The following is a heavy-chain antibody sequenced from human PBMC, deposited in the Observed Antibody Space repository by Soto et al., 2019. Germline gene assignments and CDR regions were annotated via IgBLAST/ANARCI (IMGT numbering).Heavy chain of an antibody. V-gene: IGHV4-31*03. J-gene: IGHJ6*03. CDR1: GGSISSGGYY. CDR2: IYYSGST. CDR3: ARAPPRYCSSTSCSGPNYYYYMDV. Sequence: SETLSLTCTVSGGSISSGGYYWSWIRQHPGKGLEWIGYIYYSGSTYYNPSLKSRVTISVDTSKNQFSLKLSSVTAADTAVYYCARAPPRYCSSTSCSGPNYYYYMDVWGKGTTVTVSS. D-gene: IGHD2-2*01.